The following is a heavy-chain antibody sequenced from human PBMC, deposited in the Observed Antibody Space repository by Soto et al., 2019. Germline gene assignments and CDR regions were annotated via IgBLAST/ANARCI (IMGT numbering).Heavy chain of an antibody. J-gene: IGHJ6*03. D-gene: IGHD3-3*01. CDR3: ARASTSDFCYMDV. V-gene: IGHV1-2*04. Sequence: GASVKVSCKASGYTFTSYDINWVRQATGQGLEWMGWINPNSGGTNYAQKFQGWVTMTRDTSISTAYMELSRLRSDDTAVYYCARASTSDFCYMDVWGKGTTVTVSS. CDR2: INPNSGGT. CDR1: GYTFTSYD.